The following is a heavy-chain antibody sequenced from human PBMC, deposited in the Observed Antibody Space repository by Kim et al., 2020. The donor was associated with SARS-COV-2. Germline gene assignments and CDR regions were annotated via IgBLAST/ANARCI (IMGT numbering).Heavy chain of an antibody. J-gene: IGHJ4*02. CDR3: ARDGASGSYFDY. V-gene: IGHV1-46*01. D-gene: IGHD1-26*01. Sequence: SYAQKFPGRVTMTRDTSTSTVYMELSSLRSEDTAVYYCARDGASGSYFDYWGQGTLVTVSS.